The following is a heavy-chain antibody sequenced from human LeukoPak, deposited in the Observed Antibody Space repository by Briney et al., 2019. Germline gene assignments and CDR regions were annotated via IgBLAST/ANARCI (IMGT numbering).Heavy chain of an antibody. CDR2: IYYGGST. Sequence: SETLSLTCTVSGGSISSYYWSWIRQPPGKGLEWIGYIYYGGSTNYNPSLKSRVTISVDTSKNQFSLKLSSVTAADTAVYYCARAGYSNYNFDYWGQGTLVTVSS. CDR3: ARAGYSNYNFDY. CDR1: GGSISSYY. D-gene: IGHD4-11*01. J-gene: IGHJ4*02. V-gene: IGHV4-59*01.